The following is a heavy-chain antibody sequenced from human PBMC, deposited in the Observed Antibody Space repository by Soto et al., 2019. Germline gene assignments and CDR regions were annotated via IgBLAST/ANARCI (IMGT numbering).Heavy chain of an antibody. Sequence: PGGSLRLSCAASGFTFRTYGMSWVRQAPGKGLEWVSVITGNGDSTYYADSVKGRFTVSRDNSKNTLFLEVNSLRAEDTATYYCAKDVPQQWLLSNTLDSWGQGTLVTVSS. CDR2: ITGNGDST. D-gene: IGHD6-19*01. V-gene: IGHV3-23*01. CDR1: GFTFRTYG. CDR3: AKDVPQQWLLSNTLDS. J-gene: IGHJ5*01.